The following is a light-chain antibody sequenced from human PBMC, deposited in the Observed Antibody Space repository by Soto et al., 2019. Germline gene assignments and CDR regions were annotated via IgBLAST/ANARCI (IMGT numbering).Light chain of an antibody. J-gene: IGKJ5*01. CDR2: GAS. CDR3: QQRSDSIT. Sequence: EIVLTQSPGTLSLSPGERATLSCRASQSLSGSYLAWYQQKPGQAPRLVIYGASTRATGIPARFSGSGSGTDFTLTISSLEPEDFAVYYCQQRSDSITFGQGTRLEIK. CDR1: QSLSGSY. V-gene: IGKV3D-20*02.